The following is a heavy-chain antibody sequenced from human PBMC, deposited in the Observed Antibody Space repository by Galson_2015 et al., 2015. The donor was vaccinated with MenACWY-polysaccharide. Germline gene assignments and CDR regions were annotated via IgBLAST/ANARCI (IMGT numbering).Heavy chain of an antibody. Sequence: QSGAEVKKPGESLKISCKGSGYSFTSYWIGWVRQMPGKGLEWMGIIYPGDSDTRYSPSFQGQVTISADKSISTAYLQWSSLKASDTAMYYCARHSRAGYSSGWYFGFDYWGQGTLVTVSS. D-gene: IGHD6-19*01. CDR3: ARHSRAGYSSGWYFGFDY. J-gene: IGHJ4*02. CDR2: IYPGDSDT. V-gene: IGHV5-51*01. CDR1: GYSFTSYW.